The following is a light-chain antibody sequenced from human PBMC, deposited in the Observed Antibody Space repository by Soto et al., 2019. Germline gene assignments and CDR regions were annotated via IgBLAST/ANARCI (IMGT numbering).Light chain of an antibody. CDR1: QSISRY. CDR3: QQANSFPFI. J-gene: IGKJ2*01. CDR2: GAS. Sequence: DIQMTQSPSSLSASVGDRITITCRASQSISRYLNWYQHKPGKAPKLLIYGASNLQSGVPSRFSGRGSGTDFTLTISSLQPEDFGTYYCQQANSFPFIFAQGTKVDIK. V-gene: IGKV1-12*01.